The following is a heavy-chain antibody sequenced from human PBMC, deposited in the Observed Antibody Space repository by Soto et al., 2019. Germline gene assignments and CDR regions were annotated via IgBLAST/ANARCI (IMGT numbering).Heavy chain of an antibody. CDR1: GGSINSYW. CDR3: ARDIGSYAYGEGY. V-gene: IGHV4-4*07. J-gene: IGHJ4*02. Sequence: SETLSLTCSVSGGSINSYWWSWIRQPAGKGLEWIGRVYSSWTTDYNPSLNSRATMSVETSKNQFSLKLSSVTAADTAVYCCARDIGSYAYGEGYWGQGIQVTVSS. D-gene: IGHD3-10*01. CDR2: VYSSWTT.